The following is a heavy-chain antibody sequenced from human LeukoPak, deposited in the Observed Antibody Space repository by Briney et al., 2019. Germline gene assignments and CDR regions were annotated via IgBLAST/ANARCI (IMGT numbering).Heavy chain of an antibody. CDR3: ARGGAYRANWFDP. CDR2: IYTSGST. J-gene: IGHJ5*02. CDR1: GGSISSGSYY. D-gene: IGHD2-21*01. V-gene: IGHV4-61*02. Sequence: SETLSLTCTVSGGSISSGSYYWSWFRQPAGKGLEWIGRIYTSGSTNYNPSLKSRVTISVDTSKNQFSLKLSSVTATDTAVYYCARGGAYRANWFDPWGQGTLVTVSS.